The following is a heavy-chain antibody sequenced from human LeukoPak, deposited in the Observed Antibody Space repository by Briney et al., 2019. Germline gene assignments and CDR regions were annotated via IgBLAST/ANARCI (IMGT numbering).Heavy chain of an antibody. CDR1: GYTFTSYG. V-gene: IGHV1-18*01. D-gene: IGHD1-26*01. J-gene: IGHJ4*02. CDR3: ARTTLRELPEY. Sequence: ASVKVSFKASGYTFTSYGISWVRQAPGQGLEWMGGISAYNGNTNYAQKLQGRVTMTPDTSQSTAYMELRSLRSDDPAVYYCARTTLRELPEYWGQGTLVTVSS. CDR2: ISAYNGNT.